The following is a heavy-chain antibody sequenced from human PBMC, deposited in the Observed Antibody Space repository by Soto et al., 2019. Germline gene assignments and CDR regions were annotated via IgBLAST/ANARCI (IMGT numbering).Heavy chain of an antibody. CDR3: ARDYCSGGSCYTGYFDY. J-gene: IGHJ4*02. D-gene: IGHD2-15*01. CDR1: GWSFSGYY. Sequence: SETLSLTCAFYGWSFSGYYWSLIRQPPGKGLEWIGEINHSGSTNYNPSLKSRINISVDTSKNQFSLKLSSVTAADTAVYYWARDYCSGGSCYTGYFDYWVQGTLVTVSS. CDR2: INHSGST. V-gene: IGHV4-34*01.